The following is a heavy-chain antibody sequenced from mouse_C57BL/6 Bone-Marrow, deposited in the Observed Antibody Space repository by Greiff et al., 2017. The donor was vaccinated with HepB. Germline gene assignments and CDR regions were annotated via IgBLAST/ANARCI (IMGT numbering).Heavy chain of an antibody. CDR1: GFTFSDYG. V-gene: IGHV5-15*01. Sequence: DVKLVESGGGLVQPGGSLKLSCAASGFTFSDYGMAWVRQAPRKGPEWVAFISNLAFSIYYADTVTGRFTISRENAKNTRYLEMSSLRSEDTAMYFCARDEDYDYAMGYWGQGTTVTVSS. J-gene: IGHJ4*01. CDR3: ARDEDYDYAMGY. D-gene: IGHD2-4*01. CDR2: ISNLAFSI.